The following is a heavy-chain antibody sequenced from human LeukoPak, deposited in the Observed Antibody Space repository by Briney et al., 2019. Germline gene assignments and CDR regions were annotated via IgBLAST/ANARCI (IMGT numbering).Heavy chain of an antibody. CDR2: IYTSGST. Sequence: SETLSLTCTVSGGSISSGSYYWSWIRQPAGKGLEWIGRIYTSGSTSYNPSLKSRVTISVDTSKNQFSLRLSSVTAADTAVYYCARDLPYYYDSSGYDAFDIWGQGTMVTVSS. D-gene: IGHD3-22*01. CDR1: GGSISSGSYY. J-gene: IGHJ3*02. V-gene: IGHV4-61*02. CDR3: ARDLPYYYDSSGYDAFDI.